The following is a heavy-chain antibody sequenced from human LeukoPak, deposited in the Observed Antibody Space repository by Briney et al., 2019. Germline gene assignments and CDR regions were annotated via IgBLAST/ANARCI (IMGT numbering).Heavy chain of an antibody. D-gene: IGHD2-2*01. CDR3: ARVSPDIVVVPAAKDRFDP. CDR1: GYTFTAFF. CDR2: LNPNSGGT. Sequence: ASVKVSCKTSGYTFTAFFIHWVRQAPGQGLEWMGWLNPNSGGTNYAQKFQGRVTMTRDTSISTAYMELSRLRSDDTAVYYCARVSPDIVVVPAAKDRFDPWGQGTLVTVSS. J-gene: IGHJ5*02. V-gene: IGHV1-2*02.